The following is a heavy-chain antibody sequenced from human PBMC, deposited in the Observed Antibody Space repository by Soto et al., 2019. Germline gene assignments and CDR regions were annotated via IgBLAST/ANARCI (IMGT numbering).Heavy chain of an antibody. Sequence: SGPTLVNPTQTLTLTCSFSGFSLSAYGVRVIWFRQPPGETLEWLALIHWNDDKRYSPYLKSRLTITKDTSKNQVVLTLTNLDPLDTGTYFCAHTKYSSGFLTSWGQGILVNVSS. J-gene: IGHJ5*02. V-gene: IGHV2-5*01. D-gene: IGHD3-22*01. CDR2: IHWNDDK. CDR3: AHTKYSSGFLTS. CDR1: GFSLSAYGVR.